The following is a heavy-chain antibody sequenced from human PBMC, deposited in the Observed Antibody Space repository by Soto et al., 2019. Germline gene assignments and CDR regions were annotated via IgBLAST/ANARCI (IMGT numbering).Heavy chain of an antibody. CDR2: LYGSGDFT. D-gene: IGHD2-8*01. J-gene: IGHJ4*02. CDR3: VRKNVNNGFYDY. Sequence: EVQLLESGGGLVQPGGSLRLSCAASGFTFSSYAMTWVRQAPGKGLEWVSGLYGSGDFTFYADSVRGRFTVSRDNSKNTLSLQMNSLRAEDTAVYYCVRKNVNNGFYDYWGQGTLVTVSS. CDR1: GFTFSSYA. V-gene: IGHV3-23*01.